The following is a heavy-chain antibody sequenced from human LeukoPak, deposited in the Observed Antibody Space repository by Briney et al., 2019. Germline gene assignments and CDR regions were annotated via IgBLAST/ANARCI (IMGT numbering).Heavy chain of an antibody. CDR3: ASRNYRVNWFDP. V-gene: IGHV4-39*07. D-gene: IGHD4-11*01. J-gene: IGHJ5*02. Sequence: SETLSLTCTVSGGSISSSTYYWGWIRQPPGKGLEWIGSIYYSGSTYSNPSLKSRVTISLDTSKNHFSLKLSSVTAADTAVYYCASRNYRVNWFDPWGQGTLVTVSS. CDR2: IYYSGST. CDR1: GGSISSSTYY.